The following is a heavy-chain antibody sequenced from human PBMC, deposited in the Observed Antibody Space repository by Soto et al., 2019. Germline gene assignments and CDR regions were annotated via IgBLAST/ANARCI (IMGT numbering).Heavy chain of an antibody. Sequence: PGGSLRLSCAASGLIFSNLWMTWVRQAPGKGLEWVANIALDSTTRVYVDSVKGRFTISRDNARNSLYLQMNSLRAEDTAVYYCARDLNKGYFDLWGRGTLVTVSS. V-gene: IGHV3-7*01. CDR1: GLIFSNLW. CDR2: IALDSTTR. J-gene: IGHJ2*01. CDR3: ARDLNKGYFDL.